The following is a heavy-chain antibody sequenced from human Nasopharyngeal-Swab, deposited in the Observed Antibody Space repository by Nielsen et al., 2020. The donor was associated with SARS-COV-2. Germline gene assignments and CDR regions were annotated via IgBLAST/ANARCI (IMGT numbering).Heavy chain of an antibody. Sequence: ASVKVSCKASGYTFTSSDINWVRQATGQRLEWMGWMNPNSGNAGYAQKFQGRVTMTRDTSISTAYMELSSLRSEDTAVYYCARALPAIRRSGGSCYLIYWGQGTLVTVSS. J-gene: IGHJ4*02. CDR1: GYTFTSSD. CDR3: ARALPAIRRSGGSCYLIY. V-gene: IGHV1-8*01. D-gene: IGHD2-15*01. CDR2: MNPNSGNA.